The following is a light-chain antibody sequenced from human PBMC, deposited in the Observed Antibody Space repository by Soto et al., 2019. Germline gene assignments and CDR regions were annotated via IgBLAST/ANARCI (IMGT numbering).Light chain of an antibody. V-gene: IGLV2-14*01. Sequence: QSALTQPASVSGSPGQSITISCTGTSSDVGGYNYVSWYQQHPGKAPKLMIYEVSNRPSGVSNRFSGSKSGNTASLTISGLQAEDEADYYCSSYTSSSTPPRVFGTGTKVTVL. CDR3: SSYTSSSTPPRV. CDR2: EVS. CDR1: SSDVGGYNY. J-gene: IGLJ1*01.